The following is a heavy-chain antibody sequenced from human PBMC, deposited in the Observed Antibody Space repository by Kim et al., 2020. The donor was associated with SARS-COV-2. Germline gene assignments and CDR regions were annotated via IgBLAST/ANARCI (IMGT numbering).Heavy chain of an antibody. Sequence: SLKSRVTISVDTSKNQFSLTLSSVTAADTAVYYCARGRTHYYYYYGMDVWGQGTTVTVSS. CDR3: ARGRTHYYYYYGMDV. V-gene: IGHV4-34*01. J-gene: IGHJ6*02.